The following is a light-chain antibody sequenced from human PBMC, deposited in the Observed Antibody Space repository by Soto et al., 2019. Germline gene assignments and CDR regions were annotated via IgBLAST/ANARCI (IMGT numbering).Light chain of an antibody. CDR3: CSYVSSSTYV. V-gene: IGLV2-23*01. J-gene: IGLJ1*01. Sequence: QSALTQPASVSGSPGQSITIPCTGTSSDVGSGSHNLVSWYQQRPGKAPKLMIYEGSKRPTGVSNRFSGSKSGIMASLTISGIQAEDEADYYCCSYVSSSTYVFGTGTKLTVL. CDR1: SSDVGSGSHNL. CDR2: EGS.